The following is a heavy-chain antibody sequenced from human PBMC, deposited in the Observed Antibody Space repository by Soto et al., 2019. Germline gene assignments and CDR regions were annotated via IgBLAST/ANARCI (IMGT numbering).Heavy chain of an antibody. CDR3: ARTWIRFGPNEY. Sequence: PGGPLRLSCKASGFTFSSYGINWVSQGPGKGLEWVSFISGSSGHIYYGDSVRGRFTISRDNAKKSVYLQMNSLRVEDTAIYYCARTWIRFGPNEYWGQGAPVTVFS. CDR1: GFTFSSYG. V-gene: IGHV3-21*01. J-gene: IGHJ4*02. D-gene: IGHD3-16*01. CDR2: ISGSSGHI.